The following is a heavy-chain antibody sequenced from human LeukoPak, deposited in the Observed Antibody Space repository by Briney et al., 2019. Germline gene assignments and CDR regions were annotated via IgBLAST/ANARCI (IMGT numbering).Heavy chain of an antibody. CDR3: ARGFGWNGRNVFDI. CDR2: FSCSGST. V-gene: IGHV4-38-2*02. Sequence: SETLSLTCTVSGYSISRCYYWGWIRPPPGSGLWLSSTFSCSGSTYCSPSLTSLLTISVGSTKNQFSLNRNSATAAATSLYYCARGFGWNGRNVFDIWGQGTLVTVSS. D-gene: IGHD1-1*01. CDR1: GYSISRCYY. J-gene: IGHJ3*02.